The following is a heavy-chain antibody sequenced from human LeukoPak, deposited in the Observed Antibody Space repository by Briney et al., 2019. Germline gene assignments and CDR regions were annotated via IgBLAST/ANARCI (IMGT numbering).Heavy chain of an antibody. D-gene: IGHD6-6*01. CDR2: ISYDGSNE. Sequence: GGSLRLSCAASGFTFSSYVMHWVRQAPGKGLEWVAIISYDGSNEYYADSVKGRFTISRDNPKNTLYLQMRAADTAVYYCARDKGTSYLSSFDYWGQGTLVTVSS. CDR3: ARDKGTSYLSSFDY. V-gene: IGHV3-30*04. J-gene: IGHJ4*02. CDR1: GFTFSSYV.